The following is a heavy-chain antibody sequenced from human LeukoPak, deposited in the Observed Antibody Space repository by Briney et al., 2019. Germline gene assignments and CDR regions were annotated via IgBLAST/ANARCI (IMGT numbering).Heavy chain of an antibody. CDR3: ARDGGELWPLDE. Sequence: GGSVRLSCVASGFPFKGYWMTWVRQSPGKGLDWVANIKPDGSERNYLDSVKGRFTISRDNGRDSLFLEMNNLRVDDTAVYYCARDGGELWPLDEWGQGIVVTVSS. CDR2: IKPDGSER. D-gene: IGHD3-10*01. J-gene: IGHJ1*01. V-gene: IGHV3-7*01. CDR1: GFPFKGYW.